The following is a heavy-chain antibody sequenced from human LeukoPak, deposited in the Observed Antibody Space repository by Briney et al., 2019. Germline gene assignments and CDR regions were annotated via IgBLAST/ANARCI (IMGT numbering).Heavy chain of an antibody. CDR2: ISWNSGYI. Sequence: GGSLGLSCAASGFKFDDYAMHWVREVPGKGLEWVSGISWNSGYIGYADSVKGRFTISRDNAKNSLYLQMDSLRAEDTALYYCAKTDSSGYYSDFDYWGQGTLVTVSS. J-gene: IGHJ4*02. CDR3: AKTDSSGYYSDFDY. CDR1: GFKFDDYA. V-gene: IGHV3-9*01. D-gene: IGHD3-22*01.